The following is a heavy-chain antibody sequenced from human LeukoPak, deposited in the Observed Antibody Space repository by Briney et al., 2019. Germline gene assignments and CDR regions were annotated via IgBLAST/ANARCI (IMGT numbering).Heavy chain of an antibody. CDR1: GYTLTELS. Sequence: ASVKVSCKVFGYTLTELSMHWVRQAPGKGLEWMGGFDPEDGETIYAQKFQGRVTMTEDTSTDTAYMELSSLRSEDTALYYCAKVAYYYDSSGYFDYWGQGTLATVSS. J-gene: IGHJ4*02. D-gene: IGHD3-22*01. CDR3: AKVAYYYDSSGYFDY. CDR2: FDPEDGET. V-gene: IGHV1-24*01.